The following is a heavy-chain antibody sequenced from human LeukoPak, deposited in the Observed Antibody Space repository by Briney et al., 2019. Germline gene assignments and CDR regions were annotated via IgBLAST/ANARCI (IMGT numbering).Heavy chain of an antibody. Sequence: GESLKISCKGSGYSFTSYWIGWVRQMPGKGLEWMGIIYPVDSDTRYSPYFQGQVTISADKYISTAYLQWSSLKASDTAMYYCARHEGYYGSGTHEGIRGNGMDVWGKGTTVTVSS. CDR1: GYSFTSYW. J-gene: IGHJ6*04. CDR3: ARHEGYYGSGTHEGIRGNGMDV. D-gene: IGHD3-10*01. CDR2: IYPVDSDT. V-gene: IGHV5-51*01.